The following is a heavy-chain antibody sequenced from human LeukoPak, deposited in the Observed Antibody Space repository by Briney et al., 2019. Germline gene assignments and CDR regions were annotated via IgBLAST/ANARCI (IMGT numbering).Heavy chain of an antibody. Sequence: ASVKVSCRVSGYXLTELSIHWVRQAPGKGLEWMGGFDPEDGETIYAQKFQGRVTMTEDTSTDTAYMELSSLRSEDTAVYYCATPRDLLGGRGGSSSFDYWGQGTLVTVSS. CDR1: GYXLTELS. V-gene: IGHV1-24*01. D-gene: IGHD1-26*01. CDR2: FDPEDGET. CDR3: ATPRDLLGGRGGSSSFDY. J-gene: IGHJ4*02.